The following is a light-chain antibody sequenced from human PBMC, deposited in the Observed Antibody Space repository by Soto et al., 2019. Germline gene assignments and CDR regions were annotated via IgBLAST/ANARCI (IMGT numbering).Light chain of an antibody. J-gene: IGLJ3*02. CDR3: NSYTSSSPLWV. V-gene: IGLV2-14*03. CDR2: DVS. CDR1: SSDVGGYDY. Sequence: QSALTQPASVSGSPGQSITISCTGTSSDVGGYDYVSWYQHHPGKAPKLMIYDVSNRPSGISNRFSGSKSGNTASLTISGLQAEDEADYYCNSYTSSSPLWVFGGGTKLTVL.